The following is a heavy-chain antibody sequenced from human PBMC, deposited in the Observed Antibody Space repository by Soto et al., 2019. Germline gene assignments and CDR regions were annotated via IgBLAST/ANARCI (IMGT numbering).Heavy chain of an antibody. D-gene: IGHD3-16*02. CDR3: ARLLLSRVDFDP. CDR1: GYSFTSHY. CDR2: IYPGGVNI. Sequence: GASVKVSCKAIGYSFTSHYMHWVRQAPGQGLEWMGTIYPGGVNIGYAQRFKGRVTMTKDTSTSTAYLQWSSLKASDTAMYYCARLLLSRVDFDPWGQGTLVTVSS. J-gene: IGHJ5*02. V-gene: IGHV1-46*01.